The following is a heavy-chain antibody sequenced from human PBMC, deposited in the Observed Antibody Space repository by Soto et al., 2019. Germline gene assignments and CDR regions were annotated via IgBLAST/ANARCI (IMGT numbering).Heavy chain of an antibody. J-gene: IGHJ6*03. D-gene: IGHD2-2*01. CDR1: GGSFSGYY. CDR3: ARGRGVVPAAMSSNDYYYYYYMDV. V-gene: IGHV4-34*01. Sequence: SETLSLTCAVYGGSFSGYYWSWIRQPPGKGLEWIGEINHSGSTNYNPSPKSRVTISVGTSKNQCSLKLSSVNAADTAVYYCARGRGVVPAAMSSNDYYYYYYMDVWGKGTTVTVSS. CDR2: INHSGST.